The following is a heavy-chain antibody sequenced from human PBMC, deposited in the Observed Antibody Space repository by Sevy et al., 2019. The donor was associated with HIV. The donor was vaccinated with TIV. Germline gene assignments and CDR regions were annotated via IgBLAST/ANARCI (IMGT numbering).Heavy chain of an antibody. CDR3: ARDSKGGLDV. Sequence: GGSLRLSCTASGFSFRSYWMTWVRQAPGMGLEWVDNIKQDGDEKYYVDSLKGRFTISRDNVKNSLYLQMNNLRAEDTAVYYCARDSKGGLDVWGQGTTVTVSS. D-gene: IGHD4-4*01. CDR2: IKQDGDEK. CDR1: GFSFRSYW. V-gene: IGHV3-7*01. J-gene: IGHJ6*02.